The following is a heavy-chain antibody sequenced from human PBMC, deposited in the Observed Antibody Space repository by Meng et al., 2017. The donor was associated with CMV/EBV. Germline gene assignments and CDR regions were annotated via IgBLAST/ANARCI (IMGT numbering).Heavy chain of an antibody. CDR3: ARDNRMATRRDYYYYYGMDV. Sequence: ASVKVSCKASGYTFTGYYMHWVRQAPGQGLEWMGWMNPNSGGTNYAQKFQGRVTMTRDTSISTAYMELSRLRSEDTAVYYCARDNRMATRRDYYYYYGMDVWGQGTTVTVSS. CDR2: MNPNSGGT. V-gene: IGHV1-2*02. CDR1: GYTFTGYY. J-gene: IGHJ6*02. D-gene: IGHD5-24*01.